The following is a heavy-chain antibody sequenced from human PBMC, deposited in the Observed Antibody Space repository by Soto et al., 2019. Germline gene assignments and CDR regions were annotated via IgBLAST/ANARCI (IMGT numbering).Heavy chain of an antibody. CDR3: AKDKKDCSSTSCYIYYYYMDV. V-gene: IGHV3-9*01. Sequence: GGSLRLSCAASGFTFDDYAMHWVRQAPGNGLEWVSGISWNSGSIGYADSVKGRFTISRDNAKNSLYLQMNSLRAEDTALYYCAKDKKDCSSTSCYIYYYYMDVWGKGTTVTVSS. CDR1: GFTFDDYA. J-gene: IGHJ6*03. CDR2: ISWNSGSI. D-gene: IGHD2-2*02.